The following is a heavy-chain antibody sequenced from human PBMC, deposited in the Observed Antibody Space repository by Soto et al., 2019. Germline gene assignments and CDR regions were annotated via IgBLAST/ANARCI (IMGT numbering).Heavy chain of an antibody. D-gene: IGHD4-17*01. CDR1: GYTFSSYD. V-gene: IGHV1-8*01. CDR2: MIPNSGKI. CDR3: ARDYGDYSGDY. Sequence: QVQLVQSGAEVKKPGASVKVSCKASGYTFSSYDINWVRQATGQGLEWMGWMIPNSGKIGYAQKFQGRFTXTXHTSISTAYMELSSLRSEDTAVYYCARDYGDYSGDYWGQGTLVTVSS. J-gene: IGHJ4*02.